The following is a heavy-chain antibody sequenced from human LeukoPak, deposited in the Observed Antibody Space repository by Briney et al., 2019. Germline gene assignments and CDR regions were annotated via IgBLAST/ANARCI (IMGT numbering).Heavy chain of an antibody. D-gene: IGHD6-19*01. CDR3: AKPYVRYSSSLVDDAFDI. J-gene: IGHJ3*02. Sequence: PSETLSLTCTVSGGSISSYYWSWVRQAPGKGLEWVSVISGSGYYSYYADSVKGRFTVSRDNSKNTLYLQMNSLRAEDTAVYYCAKPYVRYSSSLVDDAFDIWGQGTMVTVSS. CDR2: ISGSGYYS. CDR1: GGSISSYY. V-gene: IGHV3-23*01.